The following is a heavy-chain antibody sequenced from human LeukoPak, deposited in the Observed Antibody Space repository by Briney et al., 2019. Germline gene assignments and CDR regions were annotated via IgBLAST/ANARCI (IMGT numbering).Heavy chain of an antibody. CDR1: GFTFSTCW. CDR2: IKQDGSER. J-gene: IGHJ4*02. V-gene: IGHV3-7*01. CDR3: AKSLVVVNDPPDY. Sequence: PGGSLRLSCAASGFTFSTCWMTWVRQAPGKGLEWLANIKQDGSERYYVDSVKGRFTISRDNAKSSLYLQMNSLRAEDTAVYYCAKSLVVVNDPPDYWGQGTLVTVSS. D-gene: IGHD2-21*01.